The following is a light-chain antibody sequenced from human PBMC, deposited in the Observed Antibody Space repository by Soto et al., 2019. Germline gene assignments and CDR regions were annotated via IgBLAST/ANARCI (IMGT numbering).Light chain of an antibody. CDR3: CSYAGSSSYV. Sequence: QSVLTQPASVSGSPGQSITISCTGTSSDIGSYNLVSWYQQHPGKAPKLIIYEGSKRPSGVSNHFSGSKSGNTASLTIFGLQAEDEADYYCCSYAGSSSYVFGTGTKVTVL. J-gene: IGLJ1*01. CDR2: EGS. CDR1: SSDIGSYNL. V-gene: IGLV2-23*01.